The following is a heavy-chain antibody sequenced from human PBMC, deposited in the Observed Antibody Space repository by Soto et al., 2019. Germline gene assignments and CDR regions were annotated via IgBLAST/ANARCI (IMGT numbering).Heavy chain of an antibody. CDR3: ARDENSSGWYFYYYYYYGMDV. CDR1: GYTFTSYG. D-gene: IGHD6-19*01. J-gene: IGHJ6*02. CDR2: ISAYNGNT. Sequence: ASVKVSCKASGYTFTSYGISGVRQAPGQGLEWMGWISAYNGNTNYAQKLQGRVTMTTDTSTSTAYMELRSLRSDDTAVYYCARDENSSGWYFYYYYYYGMDVWGQGTTVTVSS. V-gene: IGHV1-18*01.